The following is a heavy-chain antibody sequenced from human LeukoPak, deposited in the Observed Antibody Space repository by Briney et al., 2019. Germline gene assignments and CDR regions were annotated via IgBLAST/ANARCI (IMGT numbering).Heavy chain of an antibody. CDR3: ASRITMVRGVSPFDY. CDR2: ISPIFGTA. J-gene: IGHJ4*02. Sequence: GASVKVSCKASGGTFSNYVISWVRQAPGQGLEWMGGISPIFGTANYAQKFQGRVTITADESTSTAYMELSSLRSEDTAVYYCASRITMVRGVSPFDYWGQGTLVTVSS. CDR1: GGTFSNYV. D-gene: IGHD3-10*01. V-gene: IGHV1-69*13.